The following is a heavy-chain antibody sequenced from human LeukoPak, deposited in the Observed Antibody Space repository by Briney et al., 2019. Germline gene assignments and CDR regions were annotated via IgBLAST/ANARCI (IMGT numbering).Heavy chain of an antibody. D-gene: IGHD3-10*01. Sequence: GGSLKLSCVASGFSVSDSTMHWVRQASVKGLEWVGRIRSKALSDAPGYASSVTGMFTIARDDSLNTVYLQMNSLRTEDTALYYCTRGSYDFWGQGTLVTVSS. V-gene: IGHV3-73*01. CDR3: TRGSYDF. CDR2: IRSKALSDAP. J-gene: IGHJ4*02. CDR1: GFSVSDST.